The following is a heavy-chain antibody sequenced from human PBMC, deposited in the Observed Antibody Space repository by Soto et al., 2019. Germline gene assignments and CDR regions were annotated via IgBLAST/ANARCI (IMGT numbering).Heavy chain of an antibody. CDR3: TKGRGALTVVSNWFDP. Sequence: EVQLVESGGGLVQPGKSLKLSCVAIGFTFEDHAMHWIRQVPGKGLEWVAGINWNSGITGYADSAKGRFTISRDNANNSLHLEMNSLKSEDTALYYCTKGRGALTVVSNWFDPWGQGTPVTVSS. V-gene: IGHV3-9*01. CDR2: INWNSGIT. J-gene: IGHJ5*02. D-gene: IGHD3-22*01. CDR1: GFTFEDHA.